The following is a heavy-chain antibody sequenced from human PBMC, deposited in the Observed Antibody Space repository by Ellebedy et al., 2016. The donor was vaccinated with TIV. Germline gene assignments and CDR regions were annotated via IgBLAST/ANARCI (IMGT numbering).Heavy chain of an antibody. J-gene: IGHJ5*01. CDR1: GFTFDGYG. CDR2: ISHSGTI. Sequence: ESLKISCAASGFTFDGYGMSWVRQAPGKGLEWIGHISHSGTIFYNPSLKSRVTISMDTSKNQYSLTLISVTAADTAVYYCAKDRQVRWYNSWGQGTLVTVSS. CDR3: AKDRQVRWYNS. V-gene: IGHV4-38-2*02.